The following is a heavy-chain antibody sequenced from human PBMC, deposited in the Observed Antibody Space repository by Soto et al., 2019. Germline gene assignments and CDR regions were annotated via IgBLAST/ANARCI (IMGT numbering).Heavy chain of an antibody. CDR3: ARQGDSRVLRDTFDI. V-gene: IGHV1-3*04. Sequence: ASVKVSYKSSGYTFTHYAMHWVRQAPGQGLEWLGWINTGNGDTGFSQKFQGRVSITMDTAASTTYVELSSLISEDTAVYYCARQGDSRVLRDTFDIWGQGTLVTVS. CDR1: GYTFTHYA. J-gene: IGHJ3*02. D-gene: IGHD2-8*01. CDR2: INTGNGDT.